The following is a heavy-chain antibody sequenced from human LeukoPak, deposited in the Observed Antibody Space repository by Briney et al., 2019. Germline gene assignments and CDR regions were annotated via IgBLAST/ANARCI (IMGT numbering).Heavy chain of an antibody. CDR3: ARIYYDRGGHYYDY. CDR1: GFTFRNYA. Sequence: GGSLRLSCAATGFTFRNYAMHWVRQAPGEGLEYVSAITGDGGTTYYARSVKDRFTISRDNSKNTLYLQMGSLRAEDMAVYYCARIYYDRGGHYYDYWGQGTLVTVSS. V-gene: IGHV3-64*01. D-gene: IGHD3-22*01. CDR2: ITGDGGTT. J-gene: IGHJ4*02.